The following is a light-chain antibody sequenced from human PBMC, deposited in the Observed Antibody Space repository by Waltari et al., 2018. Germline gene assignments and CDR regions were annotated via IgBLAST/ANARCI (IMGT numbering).Light chain of an antibody. CDR1: TLGNRF. Sequence: SYELTQPPLVSVSPGQTASITCSGPTLGNRFAFWYQQRPGQSPVLVIFQDTKRPSGIPERFSGSNSGNTATLTISGTQAMDEADYYCQAWDGTTAVFGGGTHLTVL. V-gene: IGLV3-1*01. CDR3: QAWDGTTAV. CDR2: QDT. J-gene: IGLJ7*01.